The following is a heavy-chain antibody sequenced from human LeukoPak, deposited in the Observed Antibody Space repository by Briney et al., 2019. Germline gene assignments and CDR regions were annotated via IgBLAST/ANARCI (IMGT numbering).Heavy chain of an antibody. D-gene: IGHD5-18*01. Sequence: SQTLSLTCTVSGGSISSGDYYWSWIRQPPGKGLEWMGYICYSGSTYYNPSLKSRVTISVDTSKNQFSLKLSSVTAADTAVYYCARGRYSGYYYYMDVWGKGTTVTVSS. CDR2: ICYSGST. CDR1: GGSISSGDYY. CDR3: ARGRYSGYYYYMDV. V-gene: IGHV4-30-4*08. J-gene: IGHJ6*03.